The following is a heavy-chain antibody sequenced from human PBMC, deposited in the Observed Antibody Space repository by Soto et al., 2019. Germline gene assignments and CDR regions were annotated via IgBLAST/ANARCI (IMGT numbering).Heavy chain of an antibody. D-gene: IGHD3-10*01. Sequence: GGSLRLSCAASGFTFSNYAMSWVRQAPGKGLEWVSGISGSGGGTFYADSVKGRFIISRDNSKDTLYLQMNNLRADDTAVYYCAKVDHSNYGSGSGDRYMDVWGKGTTVTVSS. V-gene: IGHV3-23*01. J-gene: IGHJ6*03. CDR2: ISGSGGGT. CDR1: GFTFSNYA. CDR3: AKVDHSNYGSGSGDRYMDV.